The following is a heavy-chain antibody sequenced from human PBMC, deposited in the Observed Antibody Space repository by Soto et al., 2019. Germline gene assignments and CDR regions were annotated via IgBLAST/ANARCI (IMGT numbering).Heavy chain of an antibody. CDR2: IKSKTDGGTT. D-gene: IGHD3-16*02. J-gene: IGHJ4*02. CDR1: GFTFSNAW. V-gene: IGHV3-15*01. Sequence: GESLKISCAASGFTFSNAWMSWVRQAPGKGLEWVGRIKSKTDGGTTDYAAPVKGRFTISRDDSKNTLYLQMNSLKTEDTAVYYCTTEPLMITFGGVIVLADYWGQGTLVTVS. CDR3: TTEPLMITFGGVIVLADY.